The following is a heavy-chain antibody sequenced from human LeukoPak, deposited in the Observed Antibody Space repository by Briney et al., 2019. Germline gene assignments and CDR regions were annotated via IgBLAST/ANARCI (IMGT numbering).Heavy chain of an antibody. CDR3: AKEGGELYYYYTDV. CDR1: GFTFSGFG. D-gene: IGHD1-7*01. CDR2: IQYDGSNK. J-gene: IGHJ6*03. V-gene: IGHV3-30*02. Sequence: GGSLRLSCAASGFTFSGFGMHWVRQVPDKGLAWVAFIQYDGSNKYYADSVKGRFTISRDNSKNTLYLQMNSLRAEDTAVYYCAKEGGELYYYYTDVWGKGTTVTVSS.